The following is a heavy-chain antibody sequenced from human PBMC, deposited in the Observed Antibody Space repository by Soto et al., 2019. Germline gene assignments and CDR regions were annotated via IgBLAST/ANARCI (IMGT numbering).Heavy chain of an antibody. Sequence: SETCLTCTVSGGSVSSGSYYWSWIRQPPGKGLEWIGYIYYSGSTNYNPSLKSRVTISVDTSKNQFSLKLSSVTAADTAVYYCARGDFWSGRKLDVWGQGTTVTVSS. CDR3: ARGDFWSGRKLDV. D-gene: IGHD3-3*01. V-gene: IGHV4-61*01. CDR1: GGSVSSGSYY. CDR2: IYYSGST. J-gene: IGHJ6*02.